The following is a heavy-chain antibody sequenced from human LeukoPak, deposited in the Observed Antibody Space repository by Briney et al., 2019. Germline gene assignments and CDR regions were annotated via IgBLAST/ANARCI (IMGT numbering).Heavy chain of an antibody. Sequence: SETLSLTCAVYGGSLSGYYWSWIRQPPGKGLEWIGEINHSGSTNYNPSLKSRVTISVDTSKNQFSLKLSSVTAADTAVYYCAREVRYFDWSHRFDPWGQGTLVTVSS. J-gene: IGHJ5*02. CDR3: AREVRYFDWSHRFDP. CDR1: GGSLSGYY. CDR2: INHSGST. D-gene: IGHD3-9*01. V-gene: IGHV4-34*01.